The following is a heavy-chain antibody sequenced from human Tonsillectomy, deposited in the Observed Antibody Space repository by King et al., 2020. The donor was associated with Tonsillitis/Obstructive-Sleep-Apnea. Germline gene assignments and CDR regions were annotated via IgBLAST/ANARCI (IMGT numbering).Heavy chain of an antibody. CDR1: GFTFSNAW. V-gene: IGHV3-15*01. D-gene: IGHD2-2*01. CDR3: TRDGGYCSSTSCYYYYMDV. J-gene: IGHJ6*03. Sequence: VQLVESGGGLVKPGGSLRLSCAASGFTFSNAWMSWVRQAPGKGLEWLGRIKSKTNGGTTDYAAPVKGRFTISREESKKTLYLQMNSLTTEDTAVYYCTRDGGYCSSTSCYYYYMDVWGKGTTVTVSS. CDR2: IKSKTNGGTT.